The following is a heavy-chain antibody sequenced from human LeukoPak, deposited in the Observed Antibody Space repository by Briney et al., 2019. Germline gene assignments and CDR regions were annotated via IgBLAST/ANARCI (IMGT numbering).Heavy chain of an antibody. CDR1: GFTFSNYA. D-gene: IGHD3-10*01. CDR2: ISGSGSST. CDR3: ARAQLWFGESVAFDI. Sequence: GGSLRLSCAASGFTFSNYAMNWVRQAPGKGLEWVSGISGSGSSTYYGDSVKGRFTISRDNSKNTLYLQMNSLRAEDTAVYYCARAQLWFGESVAFDIWGQGTMVTVSS. V-gene: IGHV3-23*01. J-gene: IGHJ3*02.